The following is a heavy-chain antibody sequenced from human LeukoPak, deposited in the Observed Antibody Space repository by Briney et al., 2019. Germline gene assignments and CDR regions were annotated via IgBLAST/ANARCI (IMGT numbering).Heavy chain of an antibody. Sequence: APVTVSCTASGYTFTVYYMHWVRQAPGQGLEWMGWINPNSGGTDYAQKFQGRVTMTRDTSISTAYMELSRLRSDDTAVYYCARVAYSSSWYLVDYWGQGTLVTVSS. J-gene: IGHJ4*02. D-gene: IGHD6-13*01. CDR1: GYTFTVYY. CDR2: INPNSGGT. CDR3: ARVAYSSSWYLVDY. V-gene: IGHV1-2*02.